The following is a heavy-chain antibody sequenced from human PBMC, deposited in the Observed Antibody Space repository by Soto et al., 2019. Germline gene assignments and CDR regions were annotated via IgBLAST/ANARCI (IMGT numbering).Heavy chain of an antibody. V-gene: IGHV4-31*03. Sequence: SETLSLTCTVSGGSISSGGYYWSWIGQHPGKGLEWIGYIYYSGSTYYNPSLKSRVTISVDTSKNQFSLKLSSVTAADTAVYYCARVRVVRTYYFDYWGQGTLVTVSS. D-gene: IGHD3-10*01. CDR1: GGSISSGGYY. CDR3: ARVRVVRTYYFDY. J-gene: IGHJ4*02. CDR2: IYYSGST.